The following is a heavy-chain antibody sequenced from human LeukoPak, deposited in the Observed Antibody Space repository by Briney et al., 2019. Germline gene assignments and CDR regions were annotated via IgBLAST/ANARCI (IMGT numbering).Heavy chain of an antibody. CDR3: VRDRTLSDY. Sequence: GGSLRLSCAASGLSFSSSWMSWVRQAPGKGLEWVANIKQDGSEKYYVDSVKGRFTISRDNAKDSLYLQMNSLRAEDTAVYYCVRDRTLSDYWGQGTLVTVSS. J-gene: IGHJ4*02. D-gene: IGHD1/OR15-1a*01. CDR1: GLSFSSSW. V-gene: IGHV3-7*01. CDR2: IKQDGSEK.